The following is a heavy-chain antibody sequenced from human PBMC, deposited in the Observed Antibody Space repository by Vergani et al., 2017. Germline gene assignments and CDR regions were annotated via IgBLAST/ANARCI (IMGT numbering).Heavy chain of an antibody. CDR3: ARAYGRYDWFDY. V-gene: IGHV3-NL1*01. CDR2: ISGQNFRT. D-gene: IGHD1-20*01. J-gene: IGHJ4*01. CDR1: GFTFNSYG. Sequence: QVQLVESGGGVVQPGGSLRLSCAASGFTFNSYGMHWVRQAPGKGLEWVSGISGQNFRTHYADSVKGRFTISRDDSKNTVYLQMNSLRVEDTAVYYCARAYGRYDWFDYWGQRTLVTVSS.